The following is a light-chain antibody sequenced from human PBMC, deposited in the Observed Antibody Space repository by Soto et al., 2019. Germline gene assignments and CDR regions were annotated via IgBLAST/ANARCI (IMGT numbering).Light chain of an antibody. J-gene: IGKJ4*01. CDR1: QSVSSSY. CDR3: QQYGSSPT. V-gene: IGKV3-20*01. CDR2: VAS. Sequence: EIGLTQSPGTLSLSPGARATLSCRASQSVSSSYLAWYQQKPCQAPRLLIYVASSSATGIPDRFSGSVSGTDFSLTISRLEPEDCAVYYCQQYGSSPTFGGGTKVEIK.